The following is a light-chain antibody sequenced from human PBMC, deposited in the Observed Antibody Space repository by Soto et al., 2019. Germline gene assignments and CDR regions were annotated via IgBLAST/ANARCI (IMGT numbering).Light chain of an antibody. Sequence: EIVLTQSPATLSLSPGERATLSCRASQSVSIYLAWYQHKPGQAPRLLIYDASNRATGIPARFSGSGSGTDFTLTISSLEPDDFAVYYCQQRSNGFTFGPGTKVDIK. CDR3: QQRSNGFT. CDR1: QSVSIY. V-gene: IGKV3-11*01. J-gene: IGKJ3*01. CDR2: DAS.